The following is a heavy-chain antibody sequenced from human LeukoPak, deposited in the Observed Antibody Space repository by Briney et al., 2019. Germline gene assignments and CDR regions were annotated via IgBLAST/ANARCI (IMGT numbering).Heavy chain of an antibody. Sequence: SETLSLTCTVSGGSISSSSYYWGWIRQPPGKGLEWIGEINHSGSTNYNPSLKSRVTISVDTSKNQFSLKLSSVTAADTAVYYCARVYDSSGHDAFDIWGQGTMVTVSS. CDR2: INHSGST. J-gene: IGHJ3*02. D-gene: IGHD3-22*01. CDR3: ARVYDSSGHDAFDI. V-gene: IGHV4-39*07. CDR1: GGSISSSSYY.